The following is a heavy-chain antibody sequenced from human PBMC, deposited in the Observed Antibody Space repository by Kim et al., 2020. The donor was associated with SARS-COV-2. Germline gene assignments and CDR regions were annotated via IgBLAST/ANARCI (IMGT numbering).Heavy chain of an antibody. CDR2: INHSGST. D-gene: IGHD6-13*01. Sequence: SETLSLTCAVYGGSFSGYYWSWIRQPPGKGLQWIGEINHSGSTNYNPSLKSRVTISVDTSKNQFSLKLSSVTAADTAVYYCAGGERIAAAGYYFDYWGQGTLVTVSS. J-gene: IGHJ4*02. CDR1: GGSFSGYY. CDR3: AGGERIAAAGYYFDY. V-gene: IGHV4-34*01.